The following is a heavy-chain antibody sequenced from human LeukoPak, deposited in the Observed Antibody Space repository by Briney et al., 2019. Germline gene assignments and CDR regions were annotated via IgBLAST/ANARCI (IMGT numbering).Heavy chain of an antibody. J-gene: IGHJ6*02. CDR3: VKDMNPGGADV. Sequence: QPGGSLRLSCVVSGFNSEDHAMHWVRQAPGKGLEWVSGIYWSSSGTGYADSVKGRFTVSRDSAKNSLYLQMNRLRPEDTALYYCVKDMNPGGADVWGQGTTVTVSS. D-gene: IGHD3-10*01. V-gene: IGHV3-9*02. CDR1: GFNSEDHA. CDR2: IYWSSSGT.